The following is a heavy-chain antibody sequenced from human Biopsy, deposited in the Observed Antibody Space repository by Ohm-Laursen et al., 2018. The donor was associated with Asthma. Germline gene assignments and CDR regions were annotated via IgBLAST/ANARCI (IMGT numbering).Heavy chain of an antibody. V-gene: IGHV3-23*01. D-gene: IGHD3-22*01. CDR1: GFTFSSSA. Sequence: SLRLSCAASGFTFSSSAMSWVRQAPGKGLERVSAITGSGGTTYYADSVRGRFTISRDNSKSTLFLQMDSLSAEDTAVYYCVKDTDEIRGYYTFEVWGQGTMVTVSS. CDR3: VKDTDEIRGYYTFEV. CDR2: ITGSGGTT. J-gene: IGHJ3*01.